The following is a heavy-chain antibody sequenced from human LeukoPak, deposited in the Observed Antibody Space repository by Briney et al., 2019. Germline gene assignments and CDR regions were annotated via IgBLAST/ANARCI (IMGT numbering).Heavy chain of an antibody. CDR3: ARHSIALYGMDV. J-gene: IGHJ6*02. D-gene: IGHD6-6*01. Sequence: SETLSLTCTVCGGSISSSSYYWGWIRQPTGKWLEWIGSIYYSGSTYYNPSLKGRVTISVDTSKNQFSLKLSSVTAADTAVYYCARHSIALYGMDVWGQGTTVTVSS. CDR1: GGSISSSSYY. V-gene: IGHV4-39*01. CDR2: IYYSGST.